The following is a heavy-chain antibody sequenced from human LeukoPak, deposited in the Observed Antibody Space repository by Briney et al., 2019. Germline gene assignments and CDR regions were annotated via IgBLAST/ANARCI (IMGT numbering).Heavy chain of an antibody. J-gene: IGHJ5*02. CDR2: IYHSGST. CDR1: GGSISSGGYS. CDR3: ARAQDYGDYREGFDP. V-gene: IGHV4-30-2*01. D-gene: IGHD4-17*01. Sequence: PSQTLSLTCAVSGGSISSGGYSWSWIRQPPGKGLEWIVYIYHSGSTYYNPSLKSRVTISVDRSKNQFSLKLSSVTAADTAVYYCARAQDYGDYREGFDPWGQGTLVTVSS.